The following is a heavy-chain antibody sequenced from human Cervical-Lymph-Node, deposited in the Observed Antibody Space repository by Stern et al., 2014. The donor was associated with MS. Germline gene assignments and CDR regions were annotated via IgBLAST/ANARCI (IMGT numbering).Heavy chain of an antibody. CDR2: ISYDGSNK. V-gene: IGHV3-30*01. D-gene: IGHD6-13*01. J-gene: IGHJ4*02. CDR1: GFTFSSYA. CDR3: TREMIAATGTIPFDY. Sequence: VQLVASGGGVVQPGRSLRLSCAASGFTFSSYAMHWVRPAPGTGLEWVAVISYDGSNKYYADSVKGRFTISRDNSKNTLFLQMNSLRAEDTAVYYCTREMIAATGTIPFDYWGQGTLVTVSS.